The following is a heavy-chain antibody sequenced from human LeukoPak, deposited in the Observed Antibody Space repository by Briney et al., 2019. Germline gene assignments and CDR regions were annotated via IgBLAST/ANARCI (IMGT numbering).Heavy chain of an antibody. CDR3: ARGNYYGMDV. J-gene: IGHJ6*02. V-gene: IGHV3-74*01. CDR2: INSDGRST. CDR1: GFTFSSYY. Sequence: PGGSLRLSCAASGFTFSSYYMHWVRQAPGKGLVWVSHINSDGRSTSYADSVKGRFTISRHNAKNTLYLQMNSLRAGDTSVYYCARGNYYGMDVWSQGT.